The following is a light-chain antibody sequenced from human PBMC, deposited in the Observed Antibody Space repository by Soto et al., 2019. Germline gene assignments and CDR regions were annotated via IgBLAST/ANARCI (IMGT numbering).Light chain of an antibody. Sequence: QTVVTQEPSLTVSPGGKVTLTCAVYTGAVNSSNYPNWFQQKPGQAPRALIYSTNHKYSWTPARFSGSLLGGKAALTLSGVQAEDEADYYCLLYYGGQLGVFGGGTKLTVL. V-gene: IGLV7-43*01. CDR3: LLYYGGQLGV. J-gene: IGLJ2*01. CDR2: STN. CDR1: TGAVNSSNY.